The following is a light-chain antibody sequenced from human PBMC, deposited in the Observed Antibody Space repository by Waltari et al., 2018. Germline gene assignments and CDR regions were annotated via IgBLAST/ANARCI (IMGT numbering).Light chain of an antibody. CDR2: GAS. V-gene: IGKV3-20*01. CDR1: QSVRRA. J-gene: IGKJ1*01. CDR3: QHYVRLPAT. Sequence: ELVLTQSPGSLSSSPGERVTLSCRASQSVRRALAWYQQKPGQAPRLLIFGASNRATGIPDRFSGSGSETDFSLTISRLEPEDFAVYYCQHYVRLPATFGRGTKVEIK.